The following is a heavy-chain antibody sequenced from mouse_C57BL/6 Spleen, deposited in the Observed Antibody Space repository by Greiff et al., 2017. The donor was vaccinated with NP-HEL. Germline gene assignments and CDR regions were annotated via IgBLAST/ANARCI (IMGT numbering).Heavy chain of an antibody. D-gene: IGHD1-1*01. V-gene: IGHV1-15*01. J-gene: IGHJ2*01. CDR2: IDPETGGT. CDR3: TRSTTVEGY. Sequence: VQLQQSGAELVRPGASVTLSCKASGYTFTDYEMHWVKQTPVHGLEWIGAIDPETGGTAYNQKFKGKAILTADKSSSTAYMELRSLTSEDSAVYYCTRSTTVEGYWGQGTTLTVSS. CDR1: GYTFTDYE.